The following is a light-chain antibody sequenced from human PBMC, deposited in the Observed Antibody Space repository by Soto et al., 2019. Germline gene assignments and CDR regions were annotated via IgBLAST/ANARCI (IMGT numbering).Light chain of an antibody. V-gene: IGKV1-8*01. CDR3: QQYYSYPRT. Sequence: LRMTQSPSSFSASTGDRVTITCRASQGISSYLAWYQQKPGKAPKLLIYAASTLQSGVPSRFSGSGSGTDFTLTISCLQSEDFATYYCQQYYSYPRTFGQGTKV. J-gene: IGKJ1*01. CDR2: AAS. CDR1: QGISSY.